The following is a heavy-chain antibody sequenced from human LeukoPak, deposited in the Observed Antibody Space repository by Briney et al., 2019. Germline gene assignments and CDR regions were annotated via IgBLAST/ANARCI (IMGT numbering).Heavy chain of an antibody. CDR3: ARGRVGYSYGFYFDY. Sequence: ASVKVSCKASGYTFISYDINCVRQATGQGLEWMGWMNPNSGNTGYAQKFQGRVTMTRNTSISTAYMELSSLGSEDTAVYYCARGRVGYSYGFYFDYWGQGTLVTVSS. CDR2: MNPNSGNT. V-gene: IGHV1-8*01. D-gene: IGHD5-18*01. J-gene: IGHJ4*02. CDR1: GYTFISYD.